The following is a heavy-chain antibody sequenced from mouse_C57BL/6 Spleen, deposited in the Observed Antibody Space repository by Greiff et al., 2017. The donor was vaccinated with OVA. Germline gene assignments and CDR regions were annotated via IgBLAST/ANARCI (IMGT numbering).Heavy chain of an antibody. CDR3: ARLEGTRRYYFDY. J-gene: IGHJ2*01. Sequence: QVQLQQPGAELVKPGASVKLSCKASGYTFTSYWMQWVKQRPGQGLEWIGEIDPSDSYTNYNQKFKGKATLTVDTSSSTAYMQLSSLTSEDSAVYYCARLEGTRRYYFDYWGQGTTLTVSS. V-gene: IGHV1-50*01. D-gene: IGHD3-3*01. CDR2: IDPSDSYT. CDR1: GYTFTSYW.